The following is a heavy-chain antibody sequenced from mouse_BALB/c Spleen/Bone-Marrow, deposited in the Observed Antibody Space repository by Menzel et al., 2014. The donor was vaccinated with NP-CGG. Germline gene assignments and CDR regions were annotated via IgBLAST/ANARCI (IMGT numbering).Heavy chain of an antibody. CDR1: GYSFTAYN. CDR2: IDPYYGGT. D-gene: IGHD2-4*01. V-gene: IGHV1-39*01. Sequence: VQLQQSGPELEKPGASVKISCKASGYSFTAYNMNWVKQSNGKSLEWIGSIDPYYGGTSYNQKFKGKATLTVDKSSSTAYMQLKNLTSEDSAVYYCTRDDSPYWYFDVWGAEATVTVSS. CDR3: TRDDSPYWYFDV. J-gene: IGHJ1*01.